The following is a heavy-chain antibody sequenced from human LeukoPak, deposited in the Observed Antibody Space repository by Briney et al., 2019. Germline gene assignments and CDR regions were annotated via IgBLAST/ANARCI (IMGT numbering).Heavy chain of an antibody. CDR3: ARGRRQWSY. Sequence: SETLSLTCAVYGGSFSGYYWSWIRQPPGKGLEWIGEINHSGSTNYNPSLKSRVTISVDTSKNQFSLKLGSVTAADTAVYYCARGRRQWSYWGQGTLVTVSS. CDR2: INHSGST. V-gene: IGHV4-34*01. CDR1: GGSFSGYY. J-gene: IGHJ4*02. D-gene: IGHD6-19*01.